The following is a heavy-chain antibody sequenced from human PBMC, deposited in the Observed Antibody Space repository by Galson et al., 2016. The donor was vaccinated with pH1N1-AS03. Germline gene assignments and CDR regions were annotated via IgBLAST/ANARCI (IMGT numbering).Heavy chain of an antibody. CDR2: IDRNSGTI. Sequence: SLRLSCAGSGFTFDAYAMHWVRQGPGKGLEWVSGIDRNSGTIGYTDSVKGRFTISRDNAKNSLYLQMNSLRAEDTAVYYCATSGVQDYWGQGTLVTVSS. J-gene: IGHJ4*02. V-gene: IGHV3-9*01. CDR1: GFTFDAYA. CDR3: ATSGVQDY. D-gene: IGHD1-1*01.